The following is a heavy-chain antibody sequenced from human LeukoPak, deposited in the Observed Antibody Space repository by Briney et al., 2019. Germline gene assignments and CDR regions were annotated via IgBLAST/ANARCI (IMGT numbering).Heavy chain of an antibody. J-gene: IGHJ5*02. CDR2: ISAYNGNT. CDR3: ARDNGPSSPYNWFDP. Sequence: ASVKVSCKASGYTFTSYGISWVRQAPGQGLEWMGWISAYNGNTNYAQKLQGRVTMTTDTSTSTAYMELRSLRSDDTAVYYCARDNGPSSPYNWFDPWGQGTLVTVSS. CDR1: GYTFTSYG. V-gene: IGHV1-18*01.